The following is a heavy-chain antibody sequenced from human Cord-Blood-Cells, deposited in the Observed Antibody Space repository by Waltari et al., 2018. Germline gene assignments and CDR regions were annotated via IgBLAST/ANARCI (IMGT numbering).Heavy chain of an antibody. CDR2: IYWDDDK. CDR1: GFSLSTSGVG. J-gene: IGHJ4*02. CDR3: AHRCLDLYSSSSYFDY. Sequence: QITLKESGPTLVKPTQTLTLTCTFSGFSLSTSGVGVGWIRQPPGKALEWLALIYWDDDKRYSPSLKSRLTITKDTSKNQVVLTMTNMDPVDTATYYCAHRCLDLYSSSSYFDYWGQGTLVTVSS. V-gene: IGHV2-5*02. D-gene: IGHD6-6*01.